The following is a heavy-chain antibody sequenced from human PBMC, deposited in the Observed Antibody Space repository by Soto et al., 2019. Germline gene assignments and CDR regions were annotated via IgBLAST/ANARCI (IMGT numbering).Heavy chain of an antibody. CDR3: ARASITIFGVASNWFDP. D-gene: IGHD3-3*01. J-gene: IGHJ5*02. CDR1: SGSISSSNW. Sequence: PSETLSLTCAVSSGSISSSNWWSWVRQPPGKGLEWIEEIYHSGSTNYNPSLKSRVTISVDKSKNQFSLKLSSVTAADTAVYYCARASITIFGVASNWFDPWGQGTLVTVSS. CDR2: IYHSGST. V-gene: IGHV4-4*02.